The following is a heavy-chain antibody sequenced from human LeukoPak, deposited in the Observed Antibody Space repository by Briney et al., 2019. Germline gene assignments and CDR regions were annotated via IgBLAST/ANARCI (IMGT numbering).Heavy chain of an antibody. D-gene: IGHD2-15*01. Sequence: ASVKVSCKASGYTFTGYYMHWVRQAPGQRLEWMGWINPNSGGTNYAQEFQGRVTMTRDTSITTAYMELSRLRSDDTAVYYCAKLDLLGYWGQGTLVTVSS. V-gene: IGHV1-2*02. CDR2: INPNSGGT. CDR1: GYTFTGYY. CDR3: AKLDLLGY. J-gene: IGHJ4*02.